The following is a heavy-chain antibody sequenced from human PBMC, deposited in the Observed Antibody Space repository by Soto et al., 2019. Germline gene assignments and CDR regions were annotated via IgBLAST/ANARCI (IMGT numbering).Heavy chain of an antibody. CDR3: ARHNGPLYVGYYYDMDV. Sequence: QLQLQESGPGLVKPSETLSLTCTVSGGSISSSSYYWGWIRQPPGKGLEWIGSIYYSGYTYYNPSFKSRVPISVDTSKNQFSLKLSSVTAADTAVYYCARHNGPLYVGYYYDMDVWGQGTTVTVSS. V-gene: IGHV4-39*01. CDR2: IYYSGYT. J-gene: IGHJ6*02. D-gene: IGHD3-16*01. CDR1: GGSISSSSYY.